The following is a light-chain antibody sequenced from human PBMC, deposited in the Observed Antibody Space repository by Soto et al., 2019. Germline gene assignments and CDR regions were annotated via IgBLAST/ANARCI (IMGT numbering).Light chain of an antibody. Sequence: ELTQPPSVSLSPGQTATITCSGYKLGDKYTCWYQQKPGQSPVLAIYENDKRPSGIPERFSGSNSGNTATLTIRGIQAIDEADYYCQTWDSSTYVVFGGGTKLTVL. CDR2: END. CDR1: KLGDKY. V-gene: IGLV3-1*01. J-gene: IGLJ2*01. CDR3: QTWDSSTYVV.